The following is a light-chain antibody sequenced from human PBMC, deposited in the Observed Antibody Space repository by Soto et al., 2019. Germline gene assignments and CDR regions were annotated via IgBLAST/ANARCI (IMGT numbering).Light chain of an antibody. Sequence: DIVMTQSPLSLPVTPGEPASISCRSSQSLLQSNGYSYLDWYQQKPGQSPHLLIYLGSNRASGVPDRFSGSGSGTDFTLKISRGEAEDVGVYYCMQALQTPTFGQGTKVEIK. CDR3: MQALQTPT. CDR2: LGS. CDR1: QSLLQSNGYSY. J-gene: IGKJ1*01. V-gene: IGKV2-28*01.